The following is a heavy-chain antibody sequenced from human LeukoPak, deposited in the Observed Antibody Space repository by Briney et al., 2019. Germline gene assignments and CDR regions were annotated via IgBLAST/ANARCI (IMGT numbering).Heavy chain of an antibody. CDR1: GYTLTEVS. CDR3: ATKGGRDYYYYMDV. Sequence: GASVKVSCKXSGYTLTEVSMHWVRQAPGKGLEWMGGFDPEDGETIYAQKFQGRVTMTEDTSTDTAYMELSSLRSEDTAVYYCATKGGRDYYYYMDVWGKGTTVTVSS. J-gene: IGHJ6*03. D-gene: IGHD3-16*01. CDR2: FDPEDGET. V-gene: IGHV1-24*01.